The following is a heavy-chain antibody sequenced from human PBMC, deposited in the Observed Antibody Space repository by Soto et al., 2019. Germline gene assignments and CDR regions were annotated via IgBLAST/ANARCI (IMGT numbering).Heavy chain of an antibody. CDR2: IYWDGES. CDR1: GFSFTTTRMG. J-gene: IGHJ4*02. Sequence: QITLKEAGPTLVQPTETLTLTCTFSGFSFTTTRMGVGWTRQPPGTALEWLAIIYWDGESRYNPLLRRRLTLTEDTSKNQVVLTMTTMDPKATATXXXAHRDSTGTTTYFDSLGQGIPVTVAS. CDR3: AHRDSTGTTTYFDS. V-gene: IGHV2-5*02. D-gene: IGHD1-1*01.